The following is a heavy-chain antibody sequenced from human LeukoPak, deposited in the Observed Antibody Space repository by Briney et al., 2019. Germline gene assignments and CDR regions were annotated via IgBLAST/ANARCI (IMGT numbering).Heavy chain of an antibody. J-gene: IGHJ4*02. CDR3: AKTSVSSGWPELFDF. Sequence: PGGSLRLSCAASAFTFDSYAMNWVRQAAGKGLEWVSAISGSGANTYYANSVKGRFTISRDNSKSTLFLQMDSLRAEDTAIYYCAKTSVSSGWPELFDFWGQGTLVTVSS. V-gene: IGHV3-23*01. CDR1: AFTFDSYA. CDR2: ISGSGANT. D-gene: IGHD6-19*01.